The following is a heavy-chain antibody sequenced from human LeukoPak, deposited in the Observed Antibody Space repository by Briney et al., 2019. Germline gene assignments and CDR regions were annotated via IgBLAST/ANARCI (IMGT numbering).Heavy chain of an antibody. D-gene: IGHD3-9*01. J-gene: IGHJ4*02. CDR2: INPKSAVT. Sequence: ASVKVSCKASGYTFTDYWMHWLRQAPGQGLEWMGWINPKSAVTTYAQKFQARVTMTRDTSISTIYMELSWLTSDDTAVYYCARDTFEKKFDIWGQGTLVTVSS. V-gene: IGHV1-2*02. CDR1: GYTFTDYW. CDR3: ARDTFEKKFDI.